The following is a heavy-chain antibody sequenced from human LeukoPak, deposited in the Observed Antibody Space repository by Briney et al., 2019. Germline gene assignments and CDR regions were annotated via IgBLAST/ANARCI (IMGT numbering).Heavy chain of an antibody. CDR3: ARRAVVVPAARGYYYYYMDV. D-gene: IGHD2-2*01. V-gene: IGHV4-59*01. Sequence: RSETLSLTCTVSGGSISGYYSSWIRQPPGEGLEWIGYIYYSGSTTYNPSLKRRVTISVDTSKNQFSLKLSSVTAADTAVYYCARRAVVVPAARGYYYYYMDVWGKGTTVTVSS. CDR2: IYYSGST. CDR1: GGSISGYY. J-gene: IGHJ6*03.